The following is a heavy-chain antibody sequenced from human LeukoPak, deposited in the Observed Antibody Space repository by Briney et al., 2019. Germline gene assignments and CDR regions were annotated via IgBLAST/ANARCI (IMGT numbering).Heavy chain of an antibody. CDR1: GYTFTGYY. CDR3: ARARGPVAGRLNYFDY. CDR2: IIPIFGTA. D-gene: IGHD6-13*01. Sequence: GASVKVSCKASGYTFTGYYMHWVRQAPGQGLEWMGGIIPIFGTANYAQKFQGRVTITADESTSTAYMELSSLRSEDTAVYYCARARGPVAGRLNYFDYWGQGTLVTVSS. J-gene: IGHJ4*02. V-gene: IGHV1-69*13.